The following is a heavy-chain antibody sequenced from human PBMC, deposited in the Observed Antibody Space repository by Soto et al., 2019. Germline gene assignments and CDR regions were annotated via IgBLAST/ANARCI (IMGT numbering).Heavy chain of an antibody. Sequence: PGESLKISCKGSGYSFSGFWIGWVRQMPGKGLEWMGIIYPGDSDTRYSPSFQGQVTISADKSISTAYLQWSSLKASDTAMYYCARPISSGWYRSDAFDIWGLGTMVTVSS. J-gene: IGHJ3*02. V-gene: IGHV5-51*01. D-gene: IGHD6-19*01. CDR3: ARPISSGWYRSDAFDI. CDR2: IYPGDSDT. CDR1: GYSFSGFW.